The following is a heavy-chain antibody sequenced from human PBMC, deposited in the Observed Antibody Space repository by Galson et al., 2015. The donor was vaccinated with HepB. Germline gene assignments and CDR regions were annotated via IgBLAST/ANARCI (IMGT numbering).Heavy chain of an antibody. Sequence: SVKVSCKASGYTFTSYGISWVRQAPGQGLEWMGWISAYNGKINYAEKFQGRVTMTTDTSTSTAYMELRSLRSDDTAVYYCARGNVLMVYAMDYWGQGTLVTVSS. J-gene: IGHJ4*02. D-gene: IGHD2-8*01. CDR1: GYTFTSYG. V-gene: IGHV1-18*01. CDR3: ARGNVLMVYAMDY. CDR2: ISAYNGKI.